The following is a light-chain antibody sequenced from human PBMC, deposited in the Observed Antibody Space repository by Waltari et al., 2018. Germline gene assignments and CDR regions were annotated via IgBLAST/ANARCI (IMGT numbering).Light chain of an antibody. J-gene: IGLJ2*01. CDR1: SSDVGGYNY. CDR2: EVS. V-gene: IGLV2-8*01. Sequence: QSALTQPPSASGSPGQSVTISCTGTSSDVGGYNYLSWYQQHPGKAPKLMIYEVSKRPSGVPDRFSGSKSGNTASLTVSGLQAEDEADYYCSSYAGSNNPVVFGGGTKLTVL. CDR3: SSYAGSNNPVV.